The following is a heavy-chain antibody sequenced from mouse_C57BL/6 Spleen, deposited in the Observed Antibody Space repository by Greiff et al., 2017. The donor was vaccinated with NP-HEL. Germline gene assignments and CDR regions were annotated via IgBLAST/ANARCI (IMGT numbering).Heavy chain of an antibody. Sequence: EVKLMESGGGLVKPGGSLKLSCAASGFTFSDYGMHWVRQAPEKGLEWVAYISSGSSTIYYADTVKGRFTISRDNAKNTLFLQMTSLRSEDTAMYYCARPRDYYGSFYWYFDVWGTGTTVTVSS. D-gene: IGHD1-1*01. CDR3: ARPRDYYGSFYWYFDV. CDR2: ISSGSSTI. V-gene: IGHV5-17*01. CDR1: GFTFSDYG. J-gene: IGHJ1*03.